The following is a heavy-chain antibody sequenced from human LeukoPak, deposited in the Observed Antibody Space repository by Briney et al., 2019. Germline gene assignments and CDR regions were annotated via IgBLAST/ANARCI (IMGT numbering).Heavy chain of an antibody. CDR3: ARERLWSSGWDPYWYFDL. Sequence: PSETLSLTCTVSGGSISSYYWSWIRQPAGKGLEWIGRIYTSESTNYNPSLKSRVTMSVDTSKNQFSLKLSSVTAADTAVYYCARERLWSSGWDPYWYFDLRGRGTLVTVSS. V-gene: IGHV4-4*07. CDR1: GGSISSYY. CDR2: IYTSEST. J-gene: IGHJ2*01. D-gene: IGHD6-19*01.